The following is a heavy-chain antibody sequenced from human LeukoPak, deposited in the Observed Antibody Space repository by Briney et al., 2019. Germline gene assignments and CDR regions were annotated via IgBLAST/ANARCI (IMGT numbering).Heavy chain of an antibody. CDR2: IYSGGST. J-gene: IGHJ4*02. CDR3: AGRSGYSPYYFDY. D-gene: IGHD2-15*01. Sequence: GGSLRLSCAASGFTVSSNYMSWVRQAPGKGLEWVSVIYSGGSTYYADSVKGRFTISRDNSKNTLYLQMNSLRAEDTAVYYCAGRSGYSPYYFDYWGQGTLVTVSS. V-gene: IGHV3-53*01. CDR1: GFTVSSNY.